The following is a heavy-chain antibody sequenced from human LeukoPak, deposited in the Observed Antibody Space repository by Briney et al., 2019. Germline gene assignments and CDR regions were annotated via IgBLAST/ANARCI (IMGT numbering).Heavy chain of an antibody. J-gene: IGHJ4*02. V-gene: IGHV1-24*01. CDR3: ATDIRSSWYGVAILGY. Sequence: ASVKVSRKVSGYTLTELSMHWVRQAPGKGHEWMGGSDPEDGETIYAQKFQGRVTMTEDTSTDTAYMELSSLRSEDTAVYYCATDIRSSWYGVAILGYWGQGTLVTVSS. CDR2: SDPEDGET. CDR1: GYTLTELS. D-gene: IGHD6-13*01.